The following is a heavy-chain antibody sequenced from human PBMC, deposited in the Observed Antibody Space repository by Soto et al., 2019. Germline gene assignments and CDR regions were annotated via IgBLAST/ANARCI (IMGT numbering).Heavy chain of an antibody. Sequence: QLQLQESGPGLVKPSETLFLTCTVSGGSISSSSYYWGWIRQPPGKGLEWIGSIYYSGSTYYNPSLKSRVTISVDTSKNQFSLKLSSVTAADTAVYYCARLARGYYFDYWGQGTLVTVSS. D-gene: IGHD3-16*01. CDR2: IYYSGST. CDR3: ARLARGYYFDY. J-gene: IGHJ4*02. CDR1: GGSISSSSYY. V-gene: IGHV4-39*01.